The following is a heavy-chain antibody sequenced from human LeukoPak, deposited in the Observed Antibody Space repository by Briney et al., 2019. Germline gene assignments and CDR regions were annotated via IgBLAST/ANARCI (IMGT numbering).Heavy chain of an antibody. D-gene: IGHD3-16*01. CDR3: ARDRFGGADYYYGMDV. CDR1: GFTFSSYS. V-gene: IGHV3-21*01. J-gene: IGHJ6*02. Sequence: GGSLRLSCAASGFTFSSYSMNWVRQAPGKGLEWVSSISSSSSYIYYADSLKGRFTISRDNAKNSLYLQMNSLRAEDRAVYYCARDRFGGADYYYGMDVWGQGTTVTVSS. CDR2: ISSSSSYI.